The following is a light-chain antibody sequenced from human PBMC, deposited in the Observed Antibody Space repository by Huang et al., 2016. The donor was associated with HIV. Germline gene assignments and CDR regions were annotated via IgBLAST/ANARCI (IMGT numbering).Light chain of an antibody. CDR3: QQSYSSPIFT. CDR2: VAS. CDR1: QSIGTY. J-gene: IGKJ3*01. Sequence: VGDRVAITCRASQSIGTYLNWYQHKPEQAPKLLIYVASSLQSGVPSRFSGSGSGTDFTLTISSRQTEDFATYYCQQSYSSPIFTFGPGTKVDVK. V-gene: IGKV1-39*01.